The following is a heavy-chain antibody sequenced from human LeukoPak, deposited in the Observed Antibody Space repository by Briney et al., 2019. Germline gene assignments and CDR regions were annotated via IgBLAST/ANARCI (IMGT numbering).Heavy chain of an antibody. J-gene: IGHJ4*02. CDR2: IYTSGST. CDR3: ARGGVATRIDY. D-gene: IGHD5-12*01. Sequence: PSQTLSLTCSVSGDSIRSATYYWSWIRQPAGKGLEWIGRIYTSGSTSYNPSLKSRVTISVDTSKNQFSLKLTSVTAADTAVYYCARGGVATRIDYWGQGTLVTVSS. V-gene: IGHV4-61*02. CDR1: GDSIRSATYY.